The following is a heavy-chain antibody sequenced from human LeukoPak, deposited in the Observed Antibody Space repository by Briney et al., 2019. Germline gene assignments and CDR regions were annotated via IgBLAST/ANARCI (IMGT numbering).Heavy chain of an antibody. CDR3: ARGGESGNYFDY. J-gene: IGHJ4*02. V-gene: IGHV3-21*01. CDR1: GFTFDDYA. Sequence: GGSLRLSCAASGFTFDDYAMHWVRQAPGKGLEWVSSISRSSSYIYYADSVKGRFTISRDNANNSLYLQMNSLRAEDTAVYYCARGGESGNYFDYWGQGTLVTVSS. CDR2: ISRSSSYI. D-gene: IGHD3-16*01.